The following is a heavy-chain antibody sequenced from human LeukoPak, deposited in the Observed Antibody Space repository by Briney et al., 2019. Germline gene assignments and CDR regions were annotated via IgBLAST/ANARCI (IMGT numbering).Heavy chain of an antibody. D-gene: IGHD2-21*02. CDR3: ALSGGDSTMVDY. Sequence: GSSVTVSCKASGGTFSSYAISWVRQAPGQGLEWMRGIIPIFGTANYAQKFQGRVTITADESTSTAYMELSSLRSEDTAVYYCALSGGDSTMVDYWGQGTLVTVSS. J-gene: IGHJ4*02. CDR1: GGTFSSYA. V-gene: IGHV1-69*01. CDR2: IIPIFGTA.